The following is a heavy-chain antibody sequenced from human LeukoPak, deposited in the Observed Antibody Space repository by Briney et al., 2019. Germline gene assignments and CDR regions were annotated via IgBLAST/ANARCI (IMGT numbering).Heavy chain of an antibody. V-gene: IGHV3-23*01. Sequence: QAGGSLRLSCAASGFTLSNHALIWVRQAPGKGLEWASSISGSGAMTYYADSVKGRFTISRDNAMDTLYLQMSSLRPDDTAVYYCAKDQGSGLGSYSWGYFDYWGQGTLVTVSS. CDR2: ISGSGAMT. CDR1: GFTLSNHA. CDR3: AKDQGSGLGSYSWGYFDY. D-gene: IGHD3-10*01. J-gene: IGHJ4*02.